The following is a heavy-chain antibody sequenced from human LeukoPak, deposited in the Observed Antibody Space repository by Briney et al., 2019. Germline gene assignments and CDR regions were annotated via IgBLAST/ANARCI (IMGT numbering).Heavy chain of an antibody. CDR2: ISYDGSKK. J-gene: IGHJ4*02. CDR1: GFTFSSYG. V-gene: IGHV3-30*18. CDR3: AKDSYSSGWHFDY. D-gene: IGHD6-19*01. Sequence: PGRSLRLSCAASGFTFSSYGMHWVRQAPGKGLEWVAVISYDGSKKYYADSVKRRSTISRDTSKKTQYLQMNRMSADYTAVYYFAKDSYSSGWHFDYWGQGTLVTVPS.